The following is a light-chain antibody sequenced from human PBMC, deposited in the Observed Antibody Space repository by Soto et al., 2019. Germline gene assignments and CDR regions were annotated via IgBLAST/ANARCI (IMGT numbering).Light chain of an antibody. CDR2: WAS. Sequence: DIVLTQSPHSLAVSLGERATIKCKSSQNILADSNNRNYLAWYQKKSGQPPKLLIHWASTRESGVPDRFSGSGSGTDFTLTISSLQAEDVAVYYCQQYYGTPWTFGQGTKVEIK. CDR1: QNILADSNNRNY. CDR3: QQYYGTPWT. V-gene: IGKV4-1*01. J-gene: IGKJ1*01.